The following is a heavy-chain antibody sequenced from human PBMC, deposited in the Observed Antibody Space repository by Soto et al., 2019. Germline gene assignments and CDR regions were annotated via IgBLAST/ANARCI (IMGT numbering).Heavy chain of an antibody. J-gene: IGHJ4*02. CDR2: IIPIFGTA. Sequence: GASVKVSCKASGGTFSSYAISWVRQAPGQGLEWMGGIIPIFGTANYAQKFQGRVTITADKSTSTAYMELSSLRSEDKAVYYCARGWDQYYFDYWGQGTLVTVSS. CDR1: GGTFSSYA. V-gene: IGHV1-69*06. D-gene: IGHD1-26*01. CDR3: ARGWDQYYFDY.